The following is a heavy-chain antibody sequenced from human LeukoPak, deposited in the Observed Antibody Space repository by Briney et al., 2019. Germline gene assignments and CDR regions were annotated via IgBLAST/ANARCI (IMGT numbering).Heavy chain of an antibody. J-gene: IGHJ4*02. D-gene: IGHD4-17*01. Sequence: PSGTLSLTCAVSGGSISGSNWWTWVRQPPGKGLEWIGEIYHSGSTNYNPSLKSRATISVDTSKNQFSLKLSSVTAADTAVYFCARVDYGDYLSLDYWGQGTLVTVSS. CDR1: GGSISGSNW. V-gene: IGHV4-4*02. CDR3: ARVDYGDYLSLDY. CDR2: IYHSGST.